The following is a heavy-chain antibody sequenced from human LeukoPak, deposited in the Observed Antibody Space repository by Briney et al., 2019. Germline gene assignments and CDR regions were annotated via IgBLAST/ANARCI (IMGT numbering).Heavy chain of an antibody. Sequence: ASVKVSCKVSGYTPTGLSMHWVRQAPGKGLEWMGGFDPEDGETIYAQKFQGRVTMTEDTSTDTAYMELSSLRSEDTAVYYCATVLDTAMVTRWFDPWGQGTLVTVSS. D-gene: IGHD5-18*01. V-gene: IGHV1-24*01. CDR3: ATVLDTAMVTRWFDP. CDR1: GYTPTGLS. J-gene: IGHJ5*02. CDR2: FDPEDGET.